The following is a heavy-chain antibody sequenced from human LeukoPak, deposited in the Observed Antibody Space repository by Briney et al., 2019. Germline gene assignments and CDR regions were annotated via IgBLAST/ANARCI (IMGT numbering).Heavy chain of an antibody. CDR1: GSTFSSHD. J-gene: IGHJ4*02. CDR2: SDSTGDT. CDR3: ARGKTGDDYVVFDY. Sequence: GGSLRLSCAASGSTFSSHDMYWVRQTGKRLEWVAASDSTGDTYYLDSVKGRFTISRETVKNSLSLQMTSLRVGDTGVYYCARGKTGDDYVVFDYWGQGVLVTVSS. D-gene: IGHD3-10*02. V-gene: IGHV3-13*01.